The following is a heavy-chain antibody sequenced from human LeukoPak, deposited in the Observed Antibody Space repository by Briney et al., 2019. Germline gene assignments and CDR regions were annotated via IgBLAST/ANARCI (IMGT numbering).Heavy chain of an antibody. CDR3: ARGGFGGDTVFVY. Sequence: APVKVSCKASGYTLTGFYLHWVRQDPGQRLEWMGQINPVSGDTHSRQKFQSRVTMTRDTSLRTPYIELTRLRSDDTALYYCARGGFGGDTVFVYWGQGTLVTVSS. D-gene: IGHD3-16*01. CDR2: INPVSGDT. J-gene: IGHJ4*02. CDR1: GYTLTGFY. V-gene: IGHV1-2*06.